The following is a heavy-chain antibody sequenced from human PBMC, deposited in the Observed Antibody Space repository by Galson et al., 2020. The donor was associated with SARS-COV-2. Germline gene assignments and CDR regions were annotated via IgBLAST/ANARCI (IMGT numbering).Heavy chain of an antibody. CDR3: AKGLQSYYDSSGYYFNLYYYYYGMDV. J-gene: IGHJ6*02. CDR1: GFTFSSYG. Sequence: GGSLRLSCAASGFTFSSYGMHWVRQAPGKGLEWVAVISYDGSNKYYADSVKGRFTISRDNSKNTLYLQMNSLRAEDMAVYYCAKGLQSYYDSSGYYFNLYYYYYGMDVWGQGTTVTVSS. V-gene: IGHV3-30*18. D-gene: IGHD3-22*01. CDR2: ISYDGSNK.